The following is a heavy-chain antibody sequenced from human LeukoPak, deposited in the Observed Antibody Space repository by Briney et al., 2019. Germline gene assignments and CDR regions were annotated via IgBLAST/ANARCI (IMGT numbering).Heavy chain of an antibody. CDR2: ISSSGSTI. D-gene: IGHD5-18*01. V-gene: IGHV3-11*04. CDR3: ASLDSAHPSGVH. CDR1: GFTFSDYY. J-gene: IGHJ4*02. Sequence: GGSLRLSCAASGFTFSDYYMSWIRQAPGKGLDWVSYISSSGSTIYYADSVRGRFTISRDNAKNSLYLQMDSLRDEDSALYYCASLDSAHPSGVHWGQGTLVTVSS.